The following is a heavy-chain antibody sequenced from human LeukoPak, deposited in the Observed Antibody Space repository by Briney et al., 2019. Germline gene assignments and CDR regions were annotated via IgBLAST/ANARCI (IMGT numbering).Heavy chain of an antibody. V-gene: IGHV4-34*01. CDR1: GGSFSSHY. J-gene: IGHJ1*01. CDR3: ARGRYCSSTSCYFFKAVRYFQH. Sequence: PSETLSLTCAVYGGSFSSHYWSWIRQPPGKGLEWIGEINHSGSTNYNPSLKSRVTISVDTSKNQFSLKLSSVTAADTAVYYCARGRYCSSTSCYFFKAVRYFQHWGQGTLVTVSS. D-gene: IGHD2-2*01. CDR2: INHSGST.